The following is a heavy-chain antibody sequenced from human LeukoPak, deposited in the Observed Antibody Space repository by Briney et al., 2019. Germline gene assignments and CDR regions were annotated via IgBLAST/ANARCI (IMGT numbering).Heavy chain of an antibody. D-gene: IGHD5-12*01. CDR3: ARGVATVPVDS. CDR2: INWNGRNV. Sequence: GGSLRLSCATSGFTFDDYVMNWVRQAPGKGLEWVSNINWNGRNVDYADSVKGRFTISRDKAKNSLHLQMNSLRAEDTAVYYCARGVATVPVDSWGQGTLVTVSS. J-gene: IGHJ4*02. CDR1: GFTFDDYV. V-gene: IGHV3-20*04.